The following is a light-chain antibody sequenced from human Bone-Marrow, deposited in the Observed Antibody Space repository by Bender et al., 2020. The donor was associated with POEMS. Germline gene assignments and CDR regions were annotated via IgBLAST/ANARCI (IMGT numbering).Light chain of an antibody. CDR3: QSFDTSLRGV. CDR2: EVT. CDR1: SSDVGSYNS. J-gene: IGLJ3*02. Sequence: QSALTQPASASGSPGQSVTISCTGTSSDVGSYNSVSWYQQYPGKAPKLMIYEVTKRPSGVPARFSGSKSGTSASLAISDIQSEDEADYYCQSFDTSLRGVFGGGTRLTVL. V-gene: IGLV2-8*01.